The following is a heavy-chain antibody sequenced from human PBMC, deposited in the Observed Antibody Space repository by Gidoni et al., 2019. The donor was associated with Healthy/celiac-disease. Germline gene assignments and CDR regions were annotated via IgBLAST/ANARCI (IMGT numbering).Heavy chain of an antibody. Sequence: QVQLVESGGGLVKPGGSLILSCAASGFTFSDYYMSWSRQAPGKGLEWVSYISSSSSYTNYADSVKGRFTISRDNAKNSLYLQMNSLSAEDTAVYYCARVLLWFGELGGFDPWGQGTLVTVSS. CDR1: GFTFSDYY. J-gene: IGHJ5*02. CDR2: ISSSSSYT. CDR3: ARVLLWFGELGGFDP. D-gene: IGHD3-10*01. V-gene: IGHV3-11*06.